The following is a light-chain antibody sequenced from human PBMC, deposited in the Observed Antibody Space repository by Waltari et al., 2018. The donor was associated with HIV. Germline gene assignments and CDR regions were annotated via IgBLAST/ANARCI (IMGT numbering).Light chain of an antibody. CDR3: QSYDSSLRGHV. J-gene: IGLJ1*01. Sequence: QSVFTQPPSVSAAPGPRITISCTGSISTIAAGFDVHWHQQRPGTAPKVLIYGNSNRPSGVPDRFSGSKSGTSASLAITGLQADDEADYYCQSYDSSLRGHVFGTGTKVTVL. CDR2: GNS. CDR1: ISTIAAGFD. V-gene: IGLV1-40*01.